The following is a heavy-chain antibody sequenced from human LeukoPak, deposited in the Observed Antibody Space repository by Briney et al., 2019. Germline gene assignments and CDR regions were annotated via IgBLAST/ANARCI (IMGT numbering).Heavy chain of an antibody. J-gene: IGHJ4*02. Sequence: GESLKISCKGSGYSFTRYWIGWVRQMPGKGLEWMAIVYPGDSDTRYSPSFQGQVTISADKSTNTAYLQWSSLKASDTAMYYCARLHAYDILTATAGNFDYWGQGTLVTVSS. D-gene: IGHD3-9*01. CDR2: VYPGDSDT. CDR3: ARLHAYDILTATAGNFDY. V-gene: IGHV5-51*01. CDR1: GYSFTRYW.